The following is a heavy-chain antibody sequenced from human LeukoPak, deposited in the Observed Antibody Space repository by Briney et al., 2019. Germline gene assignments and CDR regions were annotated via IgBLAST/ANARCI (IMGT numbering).Heavy chain of an antibody. D-gene: IGHD6-19*01. V-gene: IGHV4-34*01. CDR3: ARDLAVAGTFDY. CDR1: GGSFSGYY. Sequence: SETLSLTCAVYGGSFSGYYWSWIRQPPGKGLEWIGEINHSGSTNYNPSLKSRVTISVDTSKNQFSLKLSSVTAADTAVYYCARDLAVAGTFDYWGQGTLVTVSS. CDR2: INHSGST. J-gene: IGHJ4*02.